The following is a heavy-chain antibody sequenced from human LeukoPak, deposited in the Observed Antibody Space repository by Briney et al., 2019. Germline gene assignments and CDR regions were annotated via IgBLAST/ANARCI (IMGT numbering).Heavy chain of an antibody. D-gene: IGHD2-2*01. Sequence: GGSLRLSCAASGFTFSSYAMSWVRQAPGKGLEWVSAISGSGGSTYYADSVKGRFTISRDNSKNTLYLQMNSLRAEDTAVYYCAKKGYCSSTSCHPLDYGDAFDIWGQGTMVTVSS. V-gene: IGHV3-23*01. CDR2: ISGSGGST. CDR3: AKKGYCSSTSCHPLDYGDAFDI. CDR1: GFTFSSYA. J-gene: IGHJ3*02.